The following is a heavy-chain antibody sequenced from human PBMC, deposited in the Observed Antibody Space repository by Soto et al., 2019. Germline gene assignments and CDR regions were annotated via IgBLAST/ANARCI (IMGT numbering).Heavy chain of an antibody. D-gene: IGHD5-18*01. J-gene: IGHJ4*02. Sequence: QVQLVQSGAEVKKPGASVTVSCKASGYTFTSYGINWVRQAPGQGLEWMGWIGAYNGNTNYAQKLQGRVTMTTDTSTSTAYMELRSLGSDDTAVYYCARDSTGYTSAYNFDYWGQGTLVTVSS. V-gene: IGHV1-18*01. CDR1: GYTFTSYG. CDR2: IGAYNGNT. CDR3: ARDSTGYTSAYNFDY.